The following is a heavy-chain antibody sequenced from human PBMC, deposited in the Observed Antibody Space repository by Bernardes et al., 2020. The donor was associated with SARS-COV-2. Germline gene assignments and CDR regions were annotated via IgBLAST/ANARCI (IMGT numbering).Heavy chain of an antibody. J-gene: IGHJ6*03. CDR3: AKVGYYDFWSGYYDSGTYYYMDV. CDR1: GFTFSSYA. V-gene: IGHV3-23*01. Sequence: GGSLRLSCAASGFTFSSYAMSWVRQAPGKGLEWVSAISGSGGSTYYADSVKGRFTISRDNSKNTLYLQMNSLRAEDTAVYYCAKVGYYDFWSGYYDSGTYYYMDVWGKGTTVTVSS. D-gene: IGHD3-3*01. CDR2: ISGSGGST.